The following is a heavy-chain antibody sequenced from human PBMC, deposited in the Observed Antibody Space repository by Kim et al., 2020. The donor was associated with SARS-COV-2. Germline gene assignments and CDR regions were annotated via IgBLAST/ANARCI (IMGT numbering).Heavy chain of an antibody. CDR3: ARQRYCIGSTCSLVY. CDR2: IYFDGHT. J-gene: IGHJ4*02. V-gene: IGHV4-39*01. Sequence: SETLSLTCTVSGGSISTSGYYWGWIRQPPGRGLEWIGVIYFDGHTYYNPSLKSRVTISVDTSRNQFSLKVNSVTAADTAVYFCARQRYCIGSTCSLVYWGQGSSVTVSS. CDR1: GGSISTSGYY. D-gene: IGHD2-15*01.